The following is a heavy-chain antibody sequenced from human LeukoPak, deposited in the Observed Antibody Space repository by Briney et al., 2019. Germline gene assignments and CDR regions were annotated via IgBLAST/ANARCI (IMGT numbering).Heavy chain of an antibody. J-gene: IGHJ5*02. V-gene: IGHV3-7*01. CDR1: GFTFSSYW. CDR2: IKQDGSEK. CDR3: ARDYEVVVPVAHNWFDP. Sequence: PGGSLRLSCAASGFTFSSYWMSWVRQAPGKGLEWVANIKQDGSEKYYVDSVKGRFTISRDNAKNSLYLQMNSLRAEDTAVYYCARDYEVVVPVAHNWFDPWGQGTLVTVSS. D-gene: IGHD2-2*01.